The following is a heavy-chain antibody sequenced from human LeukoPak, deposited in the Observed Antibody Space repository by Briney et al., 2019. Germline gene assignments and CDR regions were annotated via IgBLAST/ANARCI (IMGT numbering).Heavy chain of an antibody. Sequence: PSETLSLTCTVSGGSISSGDYYWSWIRQPPGKGLEWIGYIYYSGSTYYNPSLKSRVTISVDTSKNQFSLKLSSVTAAGTAVYYCARLSYDSRGWDFDYWGQGTLVTVSS. CDR1: GGSISSGDYY. D-gene: IGHD3-22*01. CDR2: IYYSGST. CDR3: ARLSYDSRGWDFDY. J-gene: IGHJ4*02. V-gene: IGHV4-30-4*01.